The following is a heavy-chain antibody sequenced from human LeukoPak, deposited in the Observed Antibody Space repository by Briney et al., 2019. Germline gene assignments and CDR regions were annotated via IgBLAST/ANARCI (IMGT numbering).Heavy chain of an antibody. CDR3: ARQTRYDFWSGYSLYWYFDL. D-gene: IGHD3-3*01. CDR2: IYSGDSDI. J-gene: IGHJ2*01. V-gene: IGHV5-51*01. CDR1: GYSFTTYW. Sequence: GEALKISCKGSGYSFTTYWIGWVRQIPGKGLGWRGIIYSGDSDITYSPPFQGQVTIPADKSISTAYLQWSSLKASDSAMYYWARQTRYDFWSGYSLYWYFDLWGGGTLVTLSS.